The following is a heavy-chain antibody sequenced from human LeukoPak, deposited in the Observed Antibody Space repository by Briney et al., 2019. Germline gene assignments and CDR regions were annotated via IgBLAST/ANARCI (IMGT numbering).Heavy chain of an antibody. J-gene: IGHJ4*02. V-gene: IGHV3-23*01. CDR2: ITSRDGGT. D-gene: IGHD3-22*01. Sequence: GGSLRLSCAASGFNFNIYAMSWVRQAPGKGLEWVSSITSRDGGTFYADSVKGRLTISRDNSKNTLYLQMNSLRADDTAIYYCARDRPNYYGSDGHYYRRDGDYWGQGTLVTVSS. CDR3: ARDRPNYYGSDGHYYRRDGDY. CDR1: GFNFNIYA.